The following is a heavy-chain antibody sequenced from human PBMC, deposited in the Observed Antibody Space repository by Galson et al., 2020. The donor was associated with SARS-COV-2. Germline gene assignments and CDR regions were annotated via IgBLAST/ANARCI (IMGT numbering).Heavy chain of an antibody. D-gene: IGHD3-16*02. CDR3: ARGRYRLVH. V-gene: IGHV4-34*01. Sequence: SQASETLSLTCAVYGGSFSGYYWSWIRQPPGKGLEWIGEIDHSGSTNYNPSLKSRVTISVDTSKNQFSLKLSSVTAADTAVYYCARGRYRLVHWGQGTLVTVSS. J-gene: IGHJ4*02. CDR2: IDHSGST. CDR1: GGSFSGYY.